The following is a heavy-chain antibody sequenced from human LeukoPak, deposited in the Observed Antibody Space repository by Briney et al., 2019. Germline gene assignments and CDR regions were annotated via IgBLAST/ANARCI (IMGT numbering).Heavy chain of an antibody. J-gene: IGHJ4*02. CDR2: ISYDGSNK. D-gene: IGHD2-2*01. Sequence: PGRSLRLSCAASGFTFSSYAMHWVRQAPGKGLEWVAVISYDGSNKYYADSVKGRFTISRDNSKNTLYLQMNSLRAEDTAVYYCARGYCSSTSCYALDYWGQGTLVTVSS. CDR1: GFTFSSYA. V-gene: IGHV3-30*01. CDR3: ARGYCSSTSCYALDY.